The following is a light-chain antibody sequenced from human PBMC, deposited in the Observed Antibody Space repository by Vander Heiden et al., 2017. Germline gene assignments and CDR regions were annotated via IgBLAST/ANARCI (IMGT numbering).Light chain of an antibody. CDR2: AAS. J-gene: IGKJ1*01. CDR3: QQCYSAPST. CDR1: QTISSY. V-gene: IGKV1-39*01. Sequence: DIQMTQSPSSLSASVGDRVTITCRASQTISSYLHWYQQKPWKAPKLLIYAASSLQRGVPSRFSGRGSETDFTLTISSLQPEDFAAYYCQQCYSAPSTFGQGTKVEIK.